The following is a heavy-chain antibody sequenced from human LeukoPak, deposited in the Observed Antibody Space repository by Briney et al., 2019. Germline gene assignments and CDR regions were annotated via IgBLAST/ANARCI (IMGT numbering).Heavy chain of an antibody. CDR1: GGTFSSYA. V-gene: IGHV1-69*04. CDR2: IIPILGIA. Sequence: ASVKLSCKASGGTFSSYAISWVRRAPGQGLEWMGRIIPILGIANYAQKFQGRVTITADKSTSTAYMELSRLRSDDTAVYYCARDVGYCSGGSCYRFDPWGQGTLVTVSS. J-gene: IGHJ5*02. D-gene: IGHD2-15*01. CDR3: ARDVGYCSGGSCYRFDP.